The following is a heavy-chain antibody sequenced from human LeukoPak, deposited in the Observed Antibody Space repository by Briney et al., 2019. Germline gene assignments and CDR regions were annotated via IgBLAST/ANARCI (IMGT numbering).Heavy chain of an antibody. J-gene: IGHJ6*02. CDR3: ARVMTTVTGYYGMDV. CDR2: INAGNGNT. D-gene: IGHD4-11*01. V-gene: IGHV1-3*01. Sequence: GASVKVSFKASGFTFTSYAMHWVRQAPGQRLEWMGWINAGNGNTKYSQKFQGRVTITRDTSASTAYMELSSLRSEDTAVYYCARVMTTVTGYYGMDVWGQGTTVTVSS. CDR1: GFTFTSYA.